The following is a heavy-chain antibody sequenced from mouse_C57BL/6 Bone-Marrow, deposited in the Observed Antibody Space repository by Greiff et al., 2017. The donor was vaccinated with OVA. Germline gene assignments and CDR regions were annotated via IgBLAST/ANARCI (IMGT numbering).Heavy chain of an antibody. Sequence: EVQLVESGGDLVKPGGSLKLSCAASGFTFSSYGMSWVRQTPDKRLEWVATISSGGSYTYYPDSVKGRFTISRDNAKNTLYLQMSSLKSEDTAMYYCARHDYYGSSYYYFDYWGQGTTLTDSS. CDR2: ISSGGSYT. V-gene: IGHV5-6*01. CDR3: ARHDYYGSSYYYFDY. CDR1: GFTFSSYG. D-gene: IGHD1-1*01. J-gene: IGHJ2*01.